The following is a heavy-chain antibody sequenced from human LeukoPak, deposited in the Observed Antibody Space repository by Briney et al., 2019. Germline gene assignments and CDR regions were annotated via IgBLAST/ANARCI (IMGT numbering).Heavy chain of an antibody. Sequence: GGSLRLSCAASGFTFSSSWMTWVRQAPGKGLEWVSTVSAGGGSTYYADSVKGRFTISRDNPKNTLHLQMNSLRAEDTAVYYCAKRLYGSGGYYQFDYWGQGTLVTVSS. CDR1: GFTFSSSW. CDR2: VSAGGGST. D-gene: IGHD3-10*01. J-gene: IGHJ4*02. CDR3: AKRLYGSGGYYQFDY. V-gene: IGHV3-23*01.